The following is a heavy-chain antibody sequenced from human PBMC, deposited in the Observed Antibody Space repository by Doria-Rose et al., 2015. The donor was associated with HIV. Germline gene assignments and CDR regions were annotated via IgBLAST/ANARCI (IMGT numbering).Heavy chain of an antibody. CDR1: SGSIRSYY. CDR2: IEYSGTT. D-gene: IGHD5-18*01. CDR3: AGSDPDRHTDLVVIDY. J-gene: IGHJ4*02. V-gene: IGHV4-59*01. Sequence: QVQLPESGPGLVKPSETLSLTCTVSSGSIRSYYWGWIRQPPGKGLEWIGYIEYSGTTNFNPSLKSRVTISLDRSKRQFSLKLNSVTAADTAIYYCAGSDPDRHTDLVVIDYWGQGTLVTVPP.